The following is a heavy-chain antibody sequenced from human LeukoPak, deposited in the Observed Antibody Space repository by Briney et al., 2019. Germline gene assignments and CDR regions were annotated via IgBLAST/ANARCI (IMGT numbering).Heavy chain of an antibody. CDR3: AKAASDYDHFFDY. V-gene: IGHV3-23*01. D-gene: IGHD5-12*01. CDR2: ISGSGGST. Sequence: GGSLRLSCAASGFTISNNYMSWVRQAPGKGLEWVSAISGSGGSTYYADSVKGRFTISRDNSKNTLYLQMNSLRAEDTAVYYCAKAASDYDHFFDYWGQGTLVTVSS. CDR1: GFTISNNY. J-gene: IGHJ4*02.